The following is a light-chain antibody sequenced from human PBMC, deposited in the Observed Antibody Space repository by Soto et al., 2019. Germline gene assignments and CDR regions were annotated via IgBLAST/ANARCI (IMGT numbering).Light chain of an antibody. Sequence: QSALTQPPSASGSPGQSVTISCTGTSSDVGAYNYVSWYQQLPGKAPKLIIYEVSKRPSGVPDRFSGSKSGNTASLTVSGLQAEDEADYYCTSYPGTYSFFYVFGTGTKVTV. J-gene: IGLJ1*01. CDR1: SSDVGAYNY. V-gene: IGLV2-8*01. CDR2: EVS. CDR3: TSYPGTYSFFYV.